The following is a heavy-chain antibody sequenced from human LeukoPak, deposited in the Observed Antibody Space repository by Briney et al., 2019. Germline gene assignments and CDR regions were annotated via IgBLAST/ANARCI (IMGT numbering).Heavy chain of an antibody. CDR3: ARDRRWELLHAFDI. D-gene: IGHD1-26*01. J-gene: IGHJ3*02. CDR2: IHYSENT. V-gene: IGHV4-59*01. CDR1: GGSISSYF. Sequence: SETLSLTCTVSGGSISSYFWSWIRQPPGRGLEWIAYIHYSENTNYNPSLKSRVTISVDTSKNQFSLKLSSVTAADTAVYYCARDRRWELLHAFDIWGQGTMVTVSS.